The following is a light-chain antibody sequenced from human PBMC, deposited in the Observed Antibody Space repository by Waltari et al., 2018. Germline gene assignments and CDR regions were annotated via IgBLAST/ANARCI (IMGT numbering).Light chain of an antibody. Sequence: SNNKNYLGWFQQKPGHPPKLLLYWASTRASGVPDRFSGSGSGTDFTLTISSLQADDVAVYYCQQYYSSITFGQGTRLEIK. CDR3: QQYYSSIT. J-gene: IGKJ5*01. CDR1: SNNKNY. V-gene: IGKV4-1*01. CDR2: WAS.